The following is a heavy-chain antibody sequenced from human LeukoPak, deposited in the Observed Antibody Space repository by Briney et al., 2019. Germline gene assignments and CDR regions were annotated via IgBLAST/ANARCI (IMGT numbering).Heavy chain of an antibody. Sequence: SVKVSCNASGGTFSSYAISWVRQAPGQGLEWMGRIIPIFGTANYAQKFQGRVTITTDESTSTAYMELSSLRSEDTAVYYCASLVLRSYYYYMDVWGKGTTVTVSS. V-gene: IGHV1-69*05. CDR3: ASLVLRSYYYYMDV. CDR1: GGTFSSYA. J-gene: IGHJ6*03. D-gene: IGHD1-14*01. CDR2: IIPIFGTA.